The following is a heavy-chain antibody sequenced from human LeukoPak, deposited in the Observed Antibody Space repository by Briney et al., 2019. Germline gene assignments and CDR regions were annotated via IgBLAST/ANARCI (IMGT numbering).Heavy chain of an antibody. V-gene: IGHV3-74*01. J-gene: IGHJ4*02. CDR3: ARSNHGCHDY. Sequence: PGGSLRLSCAASGFTFSSYWMHWVRQAPGKGLVWVSRNGSSTPYADSAKGRFTISRDNAKNTLYLQMNSLRAEDTAVYYCARSNHGCHDYWGQGTLVTVSS. CDR1: GFTFSSYW. D-gene: IGHD4-11*01. CDR2: NGSST.